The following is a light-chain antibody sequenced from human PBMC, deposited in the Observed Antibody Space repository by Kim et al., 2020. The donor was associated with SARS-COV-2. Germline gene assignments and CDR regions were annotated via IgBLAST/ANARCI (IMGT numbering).Light chain of an antibody. CDR2: GKN. CDR1: NLRSYY. CDR3: NTRDSSGNHLV. J-gene: IGLJ2*01. V-gene: IGLV3-19*01. Sequence: AVGERVRITWQGGNLRSYYASWYQQKPRQAAILVIYGKNNRPSGIPDRFSGSSSGNTASLTITGAQAEDEADYYCNTRDSSGNHLVFGGGTQLTVL.